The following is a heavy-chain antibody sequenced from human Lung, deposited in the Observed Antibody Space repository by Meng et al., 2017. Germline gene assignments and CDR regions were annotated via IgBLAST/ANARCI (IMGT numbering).Heavy chain of an antibody. Sequence: QVQLQESGPGLVKPSGTMSLTCAVFGGSISSDNWWSWVRQPPGKGLEWIGEIYHSGSTNYNPSLKSRITISVDKPKNQFSLTLSSVTAADTAVYYCTKNDFYCLGYWGQGTLVTVSS. J-gene: IGHJ4*02. D-gene: IGHD2-21*01. CDR3: TKNDFYCLGY. CDR1: GGSISSDNW. CDR2: IYHSGST. V-gene: IGHV4-4*02.